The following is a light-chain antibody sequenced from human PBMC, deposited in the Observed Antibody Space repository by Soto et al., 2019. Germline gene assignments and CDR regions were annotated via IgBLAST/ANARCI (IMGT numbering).Light chain of an antibody. J-gene: IGKJ3*01. Sequence: DSQLTQSPSFLSASVGDRVTITCRASQAISSHLAWYQQKPGKAPNLLIYGASTLQSGVPSRFSGSGSGTQFTLTISSLQPEDFATYYCQQLNSYPLTFGPGTKVDIK. CDR3: QQLNSYPLT. V-gene: IGKV1-9*01. CDR2: GAS. CDR1: QAISSH.